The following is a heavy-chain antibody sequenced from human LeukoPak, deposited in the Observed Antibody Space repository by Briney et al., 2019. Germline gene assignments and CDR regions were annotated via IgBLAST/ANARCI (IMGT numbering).Heavy chain of an antibody. CDR3: AKDRVFELWFEEASPYYFDY. Sequence: GGSLRLSCAASGFTFSSYAMHWVRQAPGKGLEWVAVISYDGSNKYYADSVKGRFTISRDNSKNTLYLQMNSLRAEDTAVYYCAKDRVFELWFEEASPYYFDYWGQGTLVTVSS. D-gene: IGHD3-10*01. J-gene: IGHJ4*02. CDR1: GFTFSSYA. CDR2: ISYDGSNK. V-gene: IGHV3-30*04.